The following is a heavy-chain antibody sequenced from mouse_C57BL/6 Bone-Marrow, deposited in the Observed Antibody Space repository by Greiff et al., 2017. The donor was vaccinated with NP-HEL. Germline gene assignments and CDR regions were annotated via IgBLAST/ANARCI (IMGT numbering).Heavy chain of an antibody. D-gene: IGHD1-1*01. J-gene: IGHJ4*01. CDR1: GFTFSDYG. CDR2: ISNLAYSI. CDR3: ARHGTTVVHAMDY. Sequence: EVKVVESGGGLVQPGGSLKLSCAASGFTFSDYGMAWVRQAPRKGPEWVAFISNLAYSIYYADTVTGRFTISRENAKNTLYLEMSSLRSEDTAMYYCARHGTTVVHAMDYWGQGTSVTVSS. V-gene: IGHV5-15*01.